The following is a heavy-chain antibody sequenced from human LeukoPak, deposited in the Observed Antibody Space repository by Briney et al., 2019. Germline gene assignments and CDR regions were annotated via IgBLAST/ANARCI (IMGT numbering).Heavy chain of an antibody. D-gene: IGHD6-13*01. V-gene: IGHV1-2*02. CDR2: IYPNSGGT. J-gene: IGHJ5*02. CDR1: GYTFTGYY. CDR3: ARDLYSSRSNWFDP. Sequence: ASVKVSCKASGYTFTGYYMHWVRQAPGQGLEWMGWIYPNSGGTNYAQKFQGRVTMTSDTSISTAYMELSSLRSDDTAVYYCARDLYSSRSNWFDPWGREPWSPSPQ.